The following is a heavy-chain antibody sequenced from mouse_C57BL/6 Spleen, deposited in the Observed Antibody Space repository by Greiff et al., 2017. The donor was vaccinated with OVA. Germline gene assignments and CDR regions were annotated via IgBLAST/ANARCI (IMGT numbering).Heavy chain of an antibody. CDR3: ARYSYYGSSYLDY. J-gene: IGHJ2*01. D-gene: IGHD1-1*01. CDR1: GYTFTSYW. CDR2: IDPSDSET. V-gene: IGHV1-52*01. Sequence: VQLQQPGAELVRPGSSVKLSCKASGYTFTSYWMHWVKQRPIQGLEWIGNIDPSDSETHYNQKFKDKATLTVDKSSSTAYMQLSSLTSEDSAVYYCARYSYYGSSYLDYWGQGTTLTVSS.